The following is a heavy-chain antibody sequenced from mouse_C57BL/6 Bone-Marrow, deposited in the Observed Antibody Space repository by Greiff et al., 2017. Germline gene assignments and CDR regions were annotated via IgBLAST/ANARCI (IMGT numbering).Heavy chain of an antibody. CDR3: ARRNYYYGSSPRYFDV. CDR2: ISDGRSYT. D-gene: IGHD1-1*01. J-gene: IGHJ1*03. V-gene: IGHV5-4*03. CDR1: GFTFRSYA. Sequence: EVKLEESGGGLVKPGGSLKLSCAASGFTFRSYALSWVRQTPEKRLEWVATISDGRSYTYYPDTVKGRFTISRDNAKNNLYLQMSHLKSEDTAMYYGARRNYYYGSSPRYFDVWGTGTTVTVSS.